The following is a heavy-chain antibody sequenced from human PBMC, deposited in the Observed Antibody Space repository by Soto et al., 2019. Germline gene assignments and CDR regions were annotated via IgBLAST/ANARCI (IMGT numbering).Heavy chain of an antibody. V-gene: IGHV4-39*01. CDR1: GGSISSSDFY. CDR3: AVVDSTGNWFDP. Sequence: SETLSLTCTVSGGSISSSDFYWVWLRQTPGKGLEFIGSMYYSGSTYYNPSLKSRLTISVDTSKNQFTLKLISVTAADTAVYYCAVVDSTGNWFDPWGEGALVTVSS. J-gene: IGHJ5*02. D-gene: IGHD6-25*01. CDR2: MYYSGST.